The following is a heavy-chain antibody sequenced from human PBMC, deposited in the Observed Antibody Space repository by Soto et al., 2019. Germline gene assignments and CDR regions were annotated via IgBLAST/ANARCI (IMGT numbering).Heavy chain of an antibody. V-gene: IGHV3-23*01. CDR1: EGPCISHA. CDR3: AKDICYYGSGSYSPNSHFDY. J-gene: IGHJ4*02. Sequence: CGAAEGPCISHAVSWVRTAPGKGLEGVSAISGSGVSTYYADSVKGRFSISRDNSKNTLYLQMNSLRAEDTAVYYCAKDICYYGSGSYSPNSHFDYRGQGTLVTGSA. CDR2: ISGSGVST. D-gene: IGHD3-10*01.